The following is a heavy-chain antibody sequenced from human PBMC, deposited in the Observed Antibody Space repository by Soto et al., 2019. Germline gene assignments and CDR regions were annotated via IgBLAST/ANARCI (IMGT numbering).Heavy chain of an antibody. V-gene: IGHV3-48*02. CDR2: ISSSSTI. Sequence: EVQLVESGGGLVQPGGSLRLSCAASGFTFSTYSMNWVRQAPGKGLEWVSYISSSSTIYYADSVKGRFTISRDNAQNSLYLQMNSLRDEDTAVYYCASRSSGWFWGQGTLVTVSS. CDR1: GFTFSTYS. J-gene: IGHJ4*02. D-gene: IGHD6-19*01. CDR3: ASRSSGWF.